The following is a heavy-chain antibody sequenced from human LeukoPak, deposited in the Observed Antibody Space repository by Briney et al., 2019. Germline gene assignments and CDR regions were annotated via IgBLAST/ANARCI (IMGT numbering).Heavy chain of an antibody. CDR3: ARARDSSPAIIDY. V-gene: IGHV3-53*01. Sequence: PGGSLRLSCAASGFTVSTNYMSWVRQAPGKGLEWVSVIYSDGRTYYADSVKGRFTISRDNSKNTLYLQMNSLRAEDTAVYYCARARDSSPAIIDYWGQGTLVTVSS. CDR1: GFTVSTNY. CDR2: IYSDGRT. D-gene: IGHD5-18*01. J-gene: IGHJ4*02.